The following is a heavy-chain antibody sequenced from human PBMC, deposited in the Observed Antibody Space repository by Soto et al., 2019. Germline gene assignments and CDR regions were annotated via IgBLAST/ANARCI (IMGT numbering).Heavy chain of an antibody. V-gene: IGHV1-69*04. J-gene: IGHJ5*02. D-gene: IGHD5-12*01. CDR3: ARDLRTGCSQFDP. CDR1: GGTFSSYT. CDR2: IIPILGIA. Sequence: SVKVSCKASGGTFSSYTISWVRQAPGQGLEWMGRIIPILGIANYAQKFQGRVTITADKSTSTAYMELSSLRSEDTAVYYCARDLRTGCSQFDPWGQGTLVTVSS.